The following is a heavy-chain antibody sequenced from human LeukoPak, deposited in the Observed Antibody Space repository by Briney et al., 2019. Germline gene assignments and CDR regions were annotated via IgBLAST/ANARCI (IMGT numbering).Heavy chain of an antibody. J-gene: IGHJ3*01. CDR1: GFTFSSYS. D-gene: IGHD2-15*01. Sequence: PGGSLRLSCAASGFTFSSYSMNWVRQAPGKGLEWVSSISSSSSYIYYADSVKGRFTISRDNAKNSLYLQMNSLRAEDTAVYYCARERRDSRAFDPWGQGTMVTDSS. CDR2: ISSSSSYI. V-gene: IGHV3-21*01. CDR3: ARERRDSRAFDP.